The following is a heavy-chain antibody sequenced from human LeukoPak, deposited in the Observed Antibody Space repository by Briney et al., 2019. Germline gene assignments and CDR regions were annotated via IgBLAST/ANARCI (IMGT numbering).Heavy chain of an antibody. J-gene: IGHJ4*02. CDR1: GGSISSSSYY. CDR3: ARANAYDSSGYYPY. Sequence: SETLSLTCTVSGGSISSSSYYWGWIRQPPGKGLEWIGSIYYSGSTYYNPSLKSRVTISVDTSKNQFSLKLSSVTAADTAVYYCARANAYDSSGYYPYWGQGTLVTVSS. CDR2: IYYSGST. V-gene: IGHV4-39*07. D-gene: IGHD3-22*01.